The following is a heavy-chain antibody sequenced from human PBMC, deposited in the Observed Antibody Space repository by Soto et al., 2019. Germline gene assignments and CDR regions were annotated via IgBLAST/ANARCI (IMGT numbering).Heavy chain of an antibody. J-gene: IGHJ4*02. V-gene: IGHV4-31*08. CDR3: AKEAGQLWFGDTDY. Sequence: SETLSLTCTVSGGSISSGGYYWSWIRQHPGKGLEWIGYIYYSGSTYYNPSLKSRVTISVDTSKNQFSLKLSSVTAADTAVYYWAKEAGQLWFGDTDYWGQGTLVTFSS. CDR2: IYYSGST. D-gene: IGHD5-18*01. CDR1: GGSISSGGYY.